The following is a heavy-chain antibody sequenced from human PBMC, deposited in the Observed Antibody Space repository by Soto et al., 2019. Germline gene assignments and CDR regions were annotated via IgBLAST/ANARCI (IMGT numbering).Heavy chain of an antibody. D-gene: IGHD4-17*01. CDR2: IYYSGST. Sequence: PSETLSLTCTVSGGSISSGDYYWSWIRQVPGKGLEWIGYIYYSGSTYYNPSLKSRVAMSVDTSKNQFSLKLSSVTAADTAIYYCARTTAVPNTLRSRYFFDYWGQGTLVTVSS. V-gene: IGHV4-31*03. CDR3: ARTTAVPNTLRSRYFFDY. CDR1: GGSISSGDYY. J-gene: IGHJ4*02.